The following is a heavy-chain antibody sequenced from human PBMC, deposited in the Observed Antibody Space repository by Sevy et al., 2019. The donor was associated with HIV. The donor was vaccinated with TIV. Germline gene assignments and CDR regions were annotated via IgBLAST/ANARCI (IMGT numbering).Heavy chain of an antibody. CDR2: IYHGGNT. D-gene: IGHD4-17*01. J-gene: IGHJ5*02. V-gene: IGHV4-38-2*02. CDR1: GDSISGGYY. Sequence: SETLSLTCTVSGDSISGGYYWGWIRQSPGKGLEWIGSIYHGGNTYYNPSLKSRVTISVDTSKNQFSLKLSSVTAADTAVYYCARDRGGDYVTQLDPWGQGTLVTVSS. CDR3: ARDRGGDYVTQLDP.